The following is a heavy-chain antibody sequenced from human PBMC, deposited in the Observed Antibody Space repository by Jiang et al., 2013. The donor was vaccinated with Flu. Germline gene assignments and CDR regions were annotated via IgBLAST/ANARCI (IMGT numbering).Heavy chain of an antibody. CDR2: INPSGGST. V-gene: IGHV1-46*01. CDR3: ARDLHDYGGNPDNDAFDI. CDR1: GYTFTSYY. D-gene: IGHD4-23*01. J-gene: IGHJ3*02. Sequence: SGAEVKKPGASVKVSCKASGYTFTSYYMHWVRQAPGQGLEWMGIINPSGGSTSYAQKFQGRVTMTRDTSTSTVYMELSSLRSEDTAVYYCARDLHDYGGNPDNDAFDIWGQGTMVTVSS.